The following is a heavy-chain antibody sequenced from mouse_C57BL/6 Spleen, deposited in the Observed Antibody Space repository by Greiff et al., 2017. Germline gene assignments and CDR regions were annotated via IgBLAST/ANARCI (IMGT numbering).Heavy chain of an antibody. V-gene: IGHV1-5*01. Sequence: VQLQQSGTVLARPGSSVKMSCKTSGYTFTSYWMHWVKQRPGQGLEWIGAIYPGNSDTSYNQKFKGKAKLTAVTSASTAYMGLSSLTNEDSAVYYCTNSRITTVVADYWGQGTTLTVSS. CDR2: IYPGNSDT. CDR1: GYTFTSYW. J-gene: IGHJ2*01. D-gene: IGHD1-1*01. CDR3: TNSRITTVVADY.